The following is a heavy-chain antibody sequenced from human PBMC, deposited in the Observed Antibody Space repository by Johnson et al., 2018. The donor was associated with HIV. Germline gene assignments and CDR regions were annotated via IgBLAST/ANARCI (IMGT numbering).Heavy chain of an antibody. Sequence: VQLVESGGGVVQPGRSLRLSCAASGFTFTNYAMYWVRQAPGKGLEWVALISYDGSNKYYADSVKGRFTISKDNYKNTLYLQMNSLRAEDTAVYYCAKETPSSGGTFDIWGQGTMVTVSS. V-gene: IGHV3-30-3*01. D-gene: IGHD6-25*01. CDR2: ISYDGSNK. J-gene: IGHJ3*02. CDR1: GFTFTNYA. CDR3: AKETPSSGGTFDI.